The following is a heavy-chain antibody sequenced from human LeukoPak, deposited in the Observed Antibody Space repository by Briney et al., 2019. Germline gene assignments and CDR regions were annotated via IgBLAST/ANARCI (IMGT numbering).Heavy chain of an antibody. V-gene: IGHV1-18*01. CDR1: GYTFTSYG. J-gene: IGHJ6*03. CDR2: ISAYNGNT. Sequence: ASVKVSCKASGYTFTSYGISWVRRAPGQGLEWMGWISAYNGNTNYAQKLQGRVTMTTDTSTSTAYMELRSLRSDDTAVYYCASNEYSSSSGYYYYYMDVWGKGTTVTVSS. D-gene: IGHD6-6*01. CDR3: ASNEYSSSSGYYYYYMDV.